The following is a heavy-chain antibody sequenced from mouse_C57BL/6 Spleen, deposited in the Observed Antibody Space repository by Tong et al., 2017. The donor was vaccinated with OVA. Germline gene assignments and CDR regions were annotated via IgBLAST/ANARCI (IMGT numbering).Heavy chain of an antibody. Sequence: EVQLQESGGDLVKPGGSLKLSCAASGFTFSSYGMSWVRQTPDKRLEWVATISSGGSYTYYPDSVKGRFTISRDNAKNTLYLQMSSLKSEDTAMYYCARELRQDFDYWGQGTTLTVSS. CDR2: ISSGGSYT. CDR3: ARELRQDFDY. D-gene: IGHD2-12*01. J-gene: IGHJ2*01. CDR1: GFTFSSYG. V-gene: IGHV5-6*01.